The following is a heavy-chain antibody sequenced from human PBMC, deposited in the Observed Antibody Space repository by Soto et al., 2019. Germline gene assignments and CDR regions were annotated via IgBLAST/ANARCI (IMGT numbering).Heavy chain of an antibody. V-gene: IGHV3-33*01. Sequence: QVQLVESGGGVVQPGRSLRLSCAASGFTFSSYGMHWVRQAPGKGLEWVAVIWYDGSNKYYADSVKGRFTISRDNSKNTLYLQMNSLRAEDTAVYYCARDNGGHIVVVGLEVWGQGTTVTVSS. CDR2: IWYDGSNK. J-gene: IGHJ6*02. CDR3: ARDNGGHIVVVGLEV. D-gene: IGHD2-21*01. CDR1: GFTFSSYG.